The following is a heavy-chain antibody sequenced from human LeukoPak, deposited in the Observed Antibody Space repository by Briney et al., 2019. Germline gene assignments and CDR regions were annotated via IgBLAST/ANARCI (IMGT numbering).Heavy chain of an antibody. CDR2: IKQDGSEE. CDR3: ARACDMTVCSFDH. D-gene: IGHD3-16*01. Sequence: GSLRLSCAASGFTFSYYWMSWVRQAPGKGLEWVANIKQDGSEEMYVGSVKGRLTISRDNAKNSVYLEMNSLRAEDTAVYYCARACDMTVCSFDHWGQGTLVTVSS. J-gene: IGHJ4*02. CDR1: GFTFSYYW. V-gene: IGHV3-7*01.